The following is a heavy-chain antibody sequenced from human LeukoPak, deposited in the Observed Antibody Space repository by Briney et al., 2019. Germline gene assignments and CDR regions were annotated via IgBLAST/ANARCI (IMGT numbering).Heavy chain of an antibody. J-gene: IGHJ6*03. CDR2: IYYSGST. V-gene: IGHV4-39*07. D-gene: IGHD5-24*01. CDR1: GGSISSSSYY. CDR3: ARGGGMGHYYYYMDV. Sequence: PSETLSLTCTVSGGSISSSSYYWGWIRQPPGKGLEWIASIYYSGSTYYNPSLKSQVTISVDTSKNQFSLKLSSVTAADTAVYHCARGGGMGHYYYYMDVWGKGTTVTISS.